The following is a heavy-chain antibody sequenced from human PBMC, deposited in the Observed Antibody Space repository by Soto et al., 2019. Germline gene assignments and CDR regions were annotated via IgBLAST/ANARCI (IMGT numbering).Heavy chain of an antibody. J-gene: IGHJ6*03. CDR1: GGSISSYY. Sequence: PSEPLSLTCTVSGGSISSYYWSWIRQPPGKGLEWIGYIYYSGSTNYNPSLKSRVTISVDTSKNQFSLKLSSVTAADTAVYYCARVAYGDYDHFYYYMDVWGKGTTVTVSS. V-gene: IGHV4-59*01. CDR3: ARVAYGDYDHFYYYMDV. D-gene: IGHD4-17*01. CDR2: IYYSGST.